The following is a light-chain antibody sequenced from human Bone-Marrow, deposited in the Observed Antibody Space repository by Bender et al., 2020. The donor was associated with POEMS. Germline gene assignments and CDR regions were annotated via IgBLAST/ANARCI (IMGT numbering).Light chain of an antibody. Sequence: QSALTQPPSASGSPGQSVTISCTGTSSDVGGYNYVSWYQQYPGKAPKLIIYDVSNRPSGVSNRFSGSKSGTSASLAISGLRSEDEADYYCAAWDDSLSGWVFGGGTKLTVL. V-gene: IGLV2-14*03. J-gene: IGLJ3*02. CDR2: DVS. CDR3: AAWDDSLSGWV. CDR1: SSDVGGYNY.